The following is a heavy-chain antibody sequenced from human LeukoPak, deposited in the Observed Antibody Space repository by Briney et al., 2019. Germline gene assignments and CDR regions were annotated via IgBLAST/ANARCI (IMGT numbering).Heavy chain of an antibody. CDR2: XXXSGST. J-gene: IGHJ3*02. CDR3: ARGRRYYYDSSGYWEAFDI. V-gene: IGHV4-34*01. D-gene: IGHD3-22*01. Sequence: PSETLSLTCAVYGGSFSGYYWSWIRQPPGKXXXXXXXXXXSGSTNYNPSLKSRVTISVDTSKNQFSLKLSSVTAADTAVYYCARGRRYYYDSSGYWEAFDIWGQGTMVTVSS. CDR1: GGSFSGYY.